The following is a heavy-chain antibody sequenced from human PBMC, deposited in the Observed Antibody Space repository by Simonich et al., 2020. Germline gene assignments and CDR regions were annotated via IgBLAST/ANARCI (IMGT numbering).Heavy chain of an antibody. CDR3: ARVRFEAFDI. Sequence: QVQLVQSGAEVKKPGASVKVSCKASGYTFTGHYMHGGRQAPGKGLEGREWINPNSGGQNYAQKFQGRGTMNRDTSNSTAYMELGRLRSDDTAVYYCARVRFEAFDIWGQGTMVTVSS. V-gene: IGHV1-2*02. CDR1: GYTFTGHY. CDR2: INPNSGGQ. J-gene: IGHJ3*02.